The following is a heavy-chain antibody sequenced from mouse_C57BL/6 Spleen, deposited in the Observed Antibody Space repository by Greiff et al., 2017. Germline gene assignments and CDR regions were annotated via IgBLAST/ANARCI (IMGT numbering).Heavy chain of an antibody. J-gene: IGHJ4*01. CDR2: IDPGNGDT. CDR3: TTDTTVVATNYYAMDY. Sequence: EVQLQQSGAELVRPGASVKLSCTASGFNIKDDYMHWVKQRPEQGLEWIGWIDPGNGDTEYASKFQGKATITADTSSNTAYLQLSSLTSEDTAVYYCTTDTTVVATNYYAMDYWGQGTSVTVSS. CDR1: GFNIKDDY. D-gene: IGHD1-1*01. V-gene: IGHV14-4*01.